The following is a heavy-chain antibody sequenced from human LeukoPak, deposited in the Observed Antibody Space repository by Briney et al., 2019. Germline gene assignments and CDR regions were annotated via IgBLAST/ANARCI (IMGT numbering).Heavy chain of an antibody. Sequence: PSETLSLTCTVSGGSISSGGYYWSWIRQHPGKGLEWIGYIYYSGSTYYNPSLKSRVTISVDTSKNQFSLKLSSVTAADTAVYYCARGSSSWFSYGMDVWGQGTTVTVSS. CDR2: IYYSGST. D-gene: IGHD6-13*01. V-gene: IGHV4-31*03. CDR3: ARGSSSWFSYGMDV. J-gene: IGHJ6*02. CDR1: GGSISSGGYY.